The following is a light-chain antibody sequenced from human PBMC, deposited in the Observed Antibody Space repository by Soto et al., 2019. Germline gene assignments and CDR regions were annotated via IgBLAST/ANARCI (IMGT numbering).Light chain of an antibody. CDR1: SSNIGNNA. Sequence: QSVLTQPPAVSEAPRQRVTISCSGSSSNIGNNAVNWYQQLPGKAPKLLIYYGDLLPSGVSDRFSGSKSGTSASLAISGLQSEDEAEDYCAAWDDRLNGPVFGGGTKHTVL. CDR2: YGD. CDR3: AAWDDRLNGPV. J-gene: IGLJ2*01. V-gene: IGLV1-36*01.